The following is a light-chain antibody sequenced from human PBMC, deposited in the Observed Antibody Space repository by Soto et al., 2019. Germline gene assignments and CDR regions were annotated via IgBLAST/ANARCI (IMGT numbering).Light chain of an antibody. J-gene: IGKJ1*01. CDR1: QSVSNNY. Sequence: IVLAQSPGPLSLSPGERATLSFSASQSVSNNYLAWYQQKPGQAPRLLIYGASNRATGIPDRFSGSGSGTDFTLTISRLEPEDSATYYCLQDINYPWTFGQGTKVDIK. CDR3: LQDINYPWT. CDR2: GAS. V-gene: IGKV3-20*01.